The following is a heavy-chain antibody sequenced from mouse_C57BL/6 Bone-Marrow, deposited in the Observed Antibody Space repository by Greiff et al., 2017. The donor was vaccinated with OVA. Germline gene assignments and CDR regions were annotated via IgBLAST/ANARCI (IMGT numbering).Heavy chain of an antibody. CDR2: IDPSDSET. V-gene: IGHV1-52*01. CDR1: GYTFTSYW. D-gene: IGHD2-4*01. Sequence: VKLQESGAELVRPGSSVKLSCKASGYTFTSYWMHWVKQRPIQGLAWIGNIDPSDSETHYNQKFKDKATLTVDKSSSTAYMQLSSLTSEDSAVYYCARVDYLRPYGYFDVWGTGTTVTVSS. J-gene: IGHJ1*03. CDR3: ARVDYLRPYGYFDV.